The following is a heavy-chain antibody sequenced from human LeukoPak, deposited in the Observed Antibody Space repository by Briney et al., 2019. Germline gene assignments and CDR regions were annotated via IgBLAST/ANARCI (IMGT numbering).Heavy chain of an antibody. Sequence: GGSLTLSCAASGFTFSSYGMHWVRQAPGKGLEWVAVISYDGSNKYYADSVKGRFTISRDNSKNTLYLQMNSLRAEDTAVYYCAKSLYCSSCDYWGQGTLVTVSS. CDR2: ISYDGSNK. V-gene: IGHV3-30*18. CDR1: GFTFSSYG. J-gene: IGHJ4*02. D-gene: IGHD6-13*01. CDR3: AKSLYCSSCDY.